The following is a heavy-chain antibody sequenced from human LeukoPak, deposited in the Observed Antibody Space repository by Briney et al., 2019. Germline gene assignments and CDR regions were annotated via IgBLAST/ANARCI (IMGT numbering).Heavy chain of an antibody. CDR2: IYPSGNT. CDR1: GASISSDGYY. J-gene: IGHJ4*02. D-gene: IGHD2-2*01. CDR3: ARGGRGIVPTADFDY. V-gene: IGHV4-61*02. Sequence: SQTLSLTCTVSGASISSDGYYWRWIRQSAGRELEWIGRIYPSGNTNYSPSLKNRVTISIDTSKSQFSLKLTSVTAADTAVYYCARGGRGIVPTADFDYWGQGTLVTVSS.